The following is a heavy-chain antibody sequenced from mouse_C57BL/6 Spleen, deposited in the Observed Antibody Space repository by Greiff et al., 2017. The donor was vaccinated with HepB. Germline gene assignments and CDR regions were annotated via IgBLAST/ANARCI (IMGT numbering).Heavy chain of an antibody. V-gene: IGHV1-72*01. Sequence: QVQLQQPGAELVKPGASVKLSCKASGYTFTSYWMHWVKQRPGRGLEWIGRIAPNSGGTKYNEKFKSKATLTVDKPSSTAYMQLSSLTSEDSAVYYCARPDYYGSSYHAMDYWGQGTSVTVSS. CDR2: IAPNSGGT. D-gene: IGHD1-1*01. CDR1: GYTFTSYW. CDR3: ARPDYYGSSYHAMDY. J-gene: IGHJ4*01.